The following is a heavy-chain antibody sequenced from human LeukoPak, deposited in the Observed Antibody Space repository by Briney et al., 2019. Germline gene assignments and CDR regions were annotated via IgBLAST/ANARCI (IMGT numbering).Heavy chain of an antibody. D-gene: IGHD2-2*01. V-gene: IGHV1-18*01. J-gene: IGHJ5*02. CDR1: GYTFTSYG. CDR2: IGAYNGNT. Sequence: GASVKVSCKASGYTFTSYGISWVRQAPGQGLEWMGWIGAYNGNTNYAQKLQGRVTMTTDTSTSTAYMELRSLRSDDTAVYYCARNILGVWSSTSQGYNWFARWGQGTLVTVSS. CDR3: ARNILGVWSSTSQGYNWFAR.